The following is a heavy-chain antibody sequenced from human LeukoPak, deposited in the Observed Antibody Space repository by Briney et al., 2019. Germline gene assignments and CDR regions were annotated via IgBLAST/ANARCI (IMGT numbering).Heavy chain of an antibody. J-gene: IGHJ6*02. D-gene: IGHD6-13*01. Sequence: ASVKVSCKASGYTFTSYGISWVRQAPGQGLEWMGWISAYNGNTNYAQKVQGRVTMTTDTSTSTAYMELRSLRSDDTAVFYCARADIGHSSPRYYYYYTMDVWGQGTTVTVSS. CDR3: ARADIGHSSPRYYYYYTMDV. CDR2: ISAYNGNT. CDR1: GYTFTSYG. V-gene: IGHV1-18*01.